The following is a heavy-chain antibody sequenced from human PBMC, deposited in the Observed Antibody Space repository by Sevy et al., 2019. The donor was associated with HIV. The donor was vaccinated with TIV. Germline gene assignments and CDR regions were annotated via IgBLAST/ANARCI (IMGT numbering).Heavy chain of an antibody. V-gene: IGHV3-30*04. D-gene: IGHD3-16*02. Sequence: GGSLRLSCAASGFSFNGYAMHWVRQAPGKGLEWLAVISYDESVKYYTESVKGRFTISRDNTKNTLFLQLNSLRPEDTAVYYCVREGRNYEYVWGTYHSGFRAQGTLVTVSS. CDR2: ISYDESVK. J-gene: IGHJ4*02. CDR1: GFSFNGYA. CDR3: VREGRNYEYVWGTYHSGF.